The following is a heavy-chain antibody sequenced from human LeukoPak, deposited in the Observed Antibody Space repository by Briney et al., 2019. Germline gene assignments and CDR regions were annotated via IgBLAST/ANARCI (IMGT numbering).Heavy chain of an antibody. CDR3: ARGPHIVVVTATFDY. V-gene: IGHV3-7*01. J-gene: IGHJ4*02. D-gene: IGHD2-21*02. CDR2: IKQDGSEK. CDR1: GFTFSSYW. Sequence: GGSLRLSCAASGFTFSSYWMSWVRQAPGKWLEWVANIKQDGSEKYYVDSVKGRFTISRDKAKNSLYLQMNSLGAEDTAVYYCARGPHIVVVTATFDYWGQGTLVTVSS.